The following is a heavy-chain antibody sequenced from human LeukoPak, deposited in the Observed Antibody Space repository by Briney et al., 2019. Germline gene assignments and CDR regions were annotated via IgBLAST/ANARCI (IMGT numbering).Heavy chain of an antibody. D-gene: IGHD3-10*01. CDR2: INTNTGNP. V-gene: IGHV7-4-1*02. J-gene: IGHJ4*02. CDR1: GYSFTNYP. Sequence: ASVKVSCKASGYSFTNYPLNWVRQAPGHGPEWMGWINTNTGNPTYAQGFTGRFVFSLDTPVSTAYLQISSLKAEDTAVYYCARVDHLYGSGSYDYWGQGTLVTVSS. CDR3: ARVDHLYGSGSYDY.